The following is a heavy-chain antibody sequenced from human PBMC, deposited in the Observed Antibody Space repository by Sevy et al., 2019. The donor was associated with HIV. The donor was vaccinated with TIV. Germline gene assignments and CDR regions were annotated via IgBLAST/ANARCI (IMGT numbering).Heavy chain of an antibody. D-gene: IGHD3-22*01. CDR2: ISGADSST. Sequence: GGSLRLSCAASGFTFSSYAMNWVRQAPGKGLQWVSAISGADSSTHYADSVKGRFTISRDNSKNMLYLQMNSLRAEDTAIYYCAKDVVVLIGDAFDIWGQGTMVTVS. J-gene: IGHJ3*02. CDR1: GFTFSSYA. V-gene: IGHV3-23*01. CDR3: AKDVVVLIGDAFDI.